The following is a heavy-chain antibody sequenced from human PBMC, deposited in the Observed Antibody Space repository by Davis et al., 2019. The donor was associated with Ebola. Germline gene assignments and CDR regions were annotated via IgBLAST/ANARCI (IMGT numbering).Heavy chain of an antibody. CDR1: GFTFSSYA. Sequence: PGGSLRLSCAASGFTFSSYAMHWVRQAPGKGLEWVAVISYDGSNKYYADSVKGRFTISRDNSKNTLYLQMNSLRAEDTAVYYCASPYSSGWYYYFDYWGQGTLVTVSS. CDR2: ISYDGSNK. CDR3: ASPYSSGWYYYFDY. J-gene: IGHJ4*02. D-gene: IGHD6-19*01. V-gene: IGHV3-30-3*01.